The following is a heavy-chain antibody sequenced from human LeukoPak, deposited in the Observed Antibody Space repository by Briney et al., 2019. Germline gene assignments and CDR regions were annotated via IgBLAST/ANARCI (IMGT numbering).Heavy chain of an antibody. J-gene: IGHJ5*02. V-gene: IGHV4-61*02. Sequence: SQTLSLTCTVSVGSISSGSYRWSWIRQPAGKGLEWIGRIYTRGTTNYHPSLKSRVPIPVDSSKNQFSLRLSSVTAADTAVYYCARWGTYASTSNWFDPWGQGTLVTVSS. CDR3: ARWGTYASTSNWFDP. CDR2: IYTRGTT. D-gene: IGHD2-2*01. CDR1: VGSISSGSYR.